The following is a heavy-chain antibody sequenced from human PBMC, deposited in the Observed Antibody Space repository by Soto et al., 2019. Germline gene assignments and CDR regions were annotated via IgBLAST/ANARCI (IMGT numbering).Heavy chain of an antibody. CDR2: IYYSGST. CDR1: GGSISSGDDY. Sequence: SETLSLTCSVSGGSISSGDDYWSWIRQPPGKGLEWIGYIYYSGSTYYNPSLKSRVIMSVDTSKNQFSLKLSSVTAADTAVYYCARDHQYYDILTGYYHWFDPWGQGTLVTVSS. CDR3: ARDHQYYDILTGYYHWFDP. J-gene: IGHJ5*02. D-gene: IGHD3-9*01. V-gene: IGHV4-30-4*01.